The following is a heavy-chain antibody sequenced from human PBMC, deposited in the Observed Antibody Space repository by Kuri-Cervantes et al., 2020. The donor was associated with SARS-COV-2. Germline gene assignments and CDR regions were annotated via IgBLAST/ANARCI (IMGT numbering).Heavy chain of an antibody. Sequence: GESLKISCAASGFTFSSYSMNWVRQAPGKGLEWVSSISSSSSYIYYADSVKGRFTISRDNAKNSLYLQMNSLRAEDTAVYYCAREHCSSTSCYGLDYWGQGTLVTVS. CDR1: GFTFSSYS. D-gene: IGHD2-2*01. CDR2: ISSSSSYI. CDR3: AREHCSSTSCYGLDY. J-gene: IGHJ4*02. V-gene: IGHV3-21*01.